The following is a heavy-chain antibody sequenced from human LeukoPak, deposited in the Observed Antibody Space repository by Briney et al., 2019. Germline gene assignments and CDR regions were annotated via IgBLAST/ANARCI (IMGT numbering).Heavy chain of an antibody. J-gene: IGHJ4*02. CDR2: IYYSGST. CDR3: ASGNCSGGSCYYFDY. D-gene: IGHD2-15*01. V-gene: IGHV4-31*03. Sequence: SQTLSLTCTVSGGSISSGGYYWSWTRQHPGKGLEWIGYIYYSGSTYYNPSLKSRVTISVDTSKNQFSLKLSSVTAADTAVYYCASGNCSGGSCYYFDYWGQGTLVTVSS. CDR1: GGSISSGGYY.